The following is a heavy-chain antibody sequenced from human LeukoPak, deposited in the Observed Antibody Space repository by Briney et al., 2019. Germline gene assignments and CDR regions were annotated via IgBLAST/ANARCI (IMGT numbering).Heavy chain of an antibody. V-gene: IGHV3-33*01. J-gene: IGHJ4*02. CDR2: IWYDGSNK. CDR1: GFTFSSYG. D-gene: IGHD6-6*01. CDR3: ARDRKLEYSSFLFDY. Sequence: LTGGSLRLSCAASGFTFSSYGMHWVRQAPGKGLEWVAVIWYDGSNKYYADSVKGRFTISRDNSKNTLYLQMNSLRAEDTAVYYCARDRKLEYSSFLFDYWGQGTLVTVSS.